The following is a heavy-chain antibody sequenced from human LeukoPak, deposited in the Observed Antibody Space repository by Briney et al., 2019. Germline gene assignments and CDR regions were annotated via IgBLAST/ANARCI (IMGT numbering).Heavy chain of an antibody. J-gene: IGHJ6*03. CDR3: ARRGGSGWYGYYYYYMDV. CDR1: GYTFTSYD. V-gene: IGHV1-8*03. D-gene: IGHD6-19*01. CDR2: MNPNSGNT. Sequence: ASVKVSCKASGYTFTSYDINWVRQATGQGLEWMGWMNPNSGNTGYAQKFQGRVTITRNTSISTAYMELSSLRSEDTAVYYCARRGGSGWYGYYYYYMDVWGKGTTVTVSS.